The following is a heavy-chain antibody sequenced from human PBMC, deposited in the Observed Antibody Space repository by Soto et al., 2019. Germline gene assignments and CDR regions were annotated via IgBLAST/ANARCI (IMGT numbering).Heavy chain of an antibody. Sequence: SETLSLTCAVSGGSISRGGYSWSWIRQPPGKGLKWIGYIYQRGSTYYNPSLKSRVTISVDRSKNQFSLKLSSVTAADTAVYYCARVPDRWGQGTLVTVSS. CDR3: ARVPDR. J-gene: IGHJ5*02. V-gene: IGHV4-30-2*01. D-gene: IGHD2-2*01. CDR2: IYQRGST. CDR1: GGSISRGGYS.